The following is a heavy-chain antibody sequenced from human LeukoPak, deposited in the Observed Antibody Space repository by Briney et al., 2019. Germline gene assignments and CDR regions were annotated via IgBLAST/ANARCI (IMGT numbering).Heavy chain of an antibody. CDR3: ARRSRATYYYDSSGYYYEGFDDAFDI. Sequence: ASVKVSCKASGYTFTSYGISWVRQAPGQGLEWMGWISAYNGNTNYAQKLQGRVTMTTDTSTSTAYMELRSLRSDDTAVYYCARRSRATYYYDSSGYYYEGFDDAFDIWGQGTMVIVSS. CDR1: GYTFTSYG. J-gene: IGHJ3*02. V-gene: IGHV1-18*01. D-gene: IGHD3-22*01. CDR2: ISAYNGNT.